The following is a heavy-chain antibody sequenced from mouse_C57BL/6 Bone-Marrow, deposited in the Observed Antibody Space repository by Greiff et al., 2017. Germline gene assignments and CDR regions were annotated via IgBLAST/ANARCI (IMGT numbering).Heavy chain of an antibody. Sequence: VQLQQSGPGLVQPSQSLSITCTVSGFSLTSYGVHWVRQSPGQGLEWLGVIWRGGSTDYNAAFMSRLSITKDNSKSQVFFKMNSLQADDTSVYYCADYGNSWYFDVWGTGTTVTVSS. CDR2: IWRGGST. CDR3: ADYGNSWYFDV. D-gene: IGHD2-1*01. CDR1: GFSLTSYG. J-gene: IGHJ1*03. V-gene: IGHV2-5*01.